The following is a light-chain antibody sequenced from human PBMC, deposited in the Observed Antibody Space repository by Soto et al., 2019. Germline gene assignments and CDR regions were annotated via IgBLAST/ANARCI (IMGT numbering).Light chain of an antibody. CDR2: GAS. J-gene: IGKJ1*01. Sequence: IVLTQSPGTLSLSPGERATLSCRASQSVSNNYLAWYQQKPGQAPRLLIYGASRRATGIPDRFSGSGSGTDFTLTISRLEPEDFAVYYCQQYGSSPWTFGQGTKVDIK. CDR1: QSVSNNY. CDR3: QQYGSSPWT. V-gene: IGKV3-20*01.